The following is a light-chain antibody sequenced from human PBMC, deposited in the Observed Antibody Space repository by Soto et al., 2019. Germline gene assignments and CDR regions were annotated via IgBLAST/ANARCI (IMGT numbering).Light chain of an antibody. CDR3: SSYTSSSTLLYV. J-gene: IGLJ1*01. CDR2: DVS. CDR1: SSDVGGYNY. V-gene: IGLV2-14*01. Sequence: QSALTQPASVSGSPGQSITISCTGTSSDVGGYNYVSWYQQHPAQAPKLMIYDVSNRPSGVSNRFSGSKSGNTASLTISGLPAADEADYYCSSYTSSSTLLYVFGTGTKLTVL.